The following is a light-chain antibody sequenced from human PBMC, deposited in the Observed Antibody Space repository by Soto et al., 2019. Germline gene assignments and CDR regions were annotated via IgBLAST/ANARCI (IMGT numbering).Light chain of an antibody. CDR1: SSDVGGYDY. J-gene: IGLJ2*01. V-gene: IGLV2-14*01. CDR3: SSYTSSDTVV. CDR2: QVS. Sequence: QSALTQPASVSGSPGQSITISCTGTSSDVGGYDYVSWYQQHPGKAPKLMIYQVSTRPSGVSNRFSGSKSGNTASLTISGLQAEDEADYYCSSYTSSDTVVFGGGTKVTVL.